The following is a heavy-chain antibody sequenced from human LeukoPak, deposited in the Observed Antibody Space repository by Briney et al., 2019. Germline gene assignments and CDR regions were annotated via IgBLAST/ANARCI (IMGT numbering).Heavy chain of an antibody. J-gene: IGHJ4*02. CDR3: ATLHSSSSSSFES. CDR2: INPNSGGT. D-gene: IGHD6-13*01. V-gene: IGHV1-2*04. Sequence: GASVKVSCKASGYTFTGYYMHWVRQAPGQGLEWMGWINPNSGGTNYAQKFQGWVTMTRDTSISTAYMELSRLRSDDTAVYYCATLHSSSSSSFESWGQGTLVTVSS. CDR1: GYTFTGYY.